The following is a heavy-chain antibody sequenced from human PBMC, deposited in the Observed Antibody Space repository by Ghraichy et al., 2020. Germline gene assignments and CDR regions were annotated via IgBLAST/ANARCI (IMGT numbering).Heavy chain of an antibody. D-gene: IGHD2-15*01. CDR1: GFTFSSYA. J-gene: IGHJ4*02. V-gene: IGHV3-64*02. CDR2: ISSNGGST. Sequence: GGSLRLSCAASGFTFSSYAMHWVRQAPGKGLEYVSAISSNGGSTYYADSVKGRFTISRDNSKNTRYLQMGSLRAEDMAVYYCARGYCSGGSCYDTVDYWGQGTLVTVSS. CDR3: ARGYCSGGSCYDTVDY.